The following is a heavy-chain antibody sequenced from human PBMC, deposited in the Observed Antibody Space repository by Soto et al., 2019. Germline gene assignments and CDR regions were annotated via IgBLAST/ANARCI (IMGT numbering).Heavy chain of an antibody. Sequence: QITLKESGPTLVKPTQTLTLTCTFSGFSLSTGAVGVGWIHQPPGKALEWLALIYWDDDKRYSPSQTTRLALTKATSKNQVALTTTHLAPLDTATYYSVNRLLRNADGTEIHHGCQGTQVTVSS. D-gene: IGHD1-1*01. CDR3: VNRLLRNADGTEIHH. CDR1: GFSLSTGAVG. V-gene: IGHV2-5*02. CDR2: IYWDDDK. J-gene: IGHJ1*01.